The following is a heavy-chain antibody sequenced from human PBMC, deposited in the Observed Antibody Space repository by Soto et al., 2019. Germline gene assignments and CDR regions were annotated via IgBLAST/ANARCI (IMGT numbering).Heavy chain of an antibody. CDR2: IYYSGST. Sequence: SETLSLTCTVSGGSISSGDYYWSWIRQPPGKGLEWIGYIYYSGSTYYNPSLKSRVTISVDTSKNQFSLKLSSVTAADTAVYYCATADLLHAFDYWGQGTLVTVSS. CDR1: GGSISSGDYY. V-gene: IGHV4-30-4*01. CDR3: ATADLLHAFDY. J-gene: IGHJ4*02. D-gene: IGHD2-15*01.